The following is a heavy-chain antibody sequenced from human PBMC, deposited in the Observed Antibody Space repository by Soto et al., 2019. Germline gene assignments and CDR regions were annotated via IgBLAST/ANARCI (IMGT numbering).Heavy chain of an antibody. V-gene: IGHV1-69*01. CDR2: IIPLSGTP. CDR1: GDTLSSYT. J-gene: IGHJ4*02. Sequence: QVQLVQSGAEVKKPGSSVKVSCKASGDTLSSYTLSWVRQATGQGLERMGGIIPLSGTPYYAQKFQGRVTITADESTNTAYMELSSLRSEDAAVYYCASEGFSGSYFASWGQGSLVTVSS. CDR3: ASEGFSGSYFAS. D-gene: IGHD1-26*01.